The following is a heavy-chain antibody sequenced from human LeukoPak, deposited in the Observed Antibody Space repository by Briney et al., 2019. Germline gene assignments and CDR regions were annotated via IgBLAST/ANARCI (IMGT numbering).Heavy chain of an antibody. V-gene: IGHV4-39*01. CDR2: IYYSGST. CDR3: ARGAYGSGSYGDNWFDP. J-gene: IGHJ5*02. D-gene: IGHD3-10*01. Sequence: SETLSLTCTVSGGSISSSSYYWGWIRQPPGRGLEWIGSIYYSGSTYYNPSLKSRVTISVDTSKNQFSLKLSSLTAADTAVYYCARGAYGSGSYGDNWFDPWGQGTLVTVSS. CDR1: GGSISSSSYY.